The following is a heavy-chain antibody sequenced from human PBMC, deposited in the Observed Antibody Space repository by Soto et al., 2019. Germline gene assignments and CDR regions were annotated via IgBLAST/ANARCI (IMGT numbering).Heavy chain of an antibody. CDR1: GGSISSSNW. D-gene: IGHD4-17*01. Sequence: QVQLQESGPGLVKPSGTLSLTCAVSGGSISSSNWWSWVRQPPGKGLEWIGEIYHSGSTNYNPSLKSRVTISVDKSKNQFSLKLSSVTAADTAVHYCAREEVAWTTVTTRAFDIWGQGTMVTVSS. J-gene: IGHJ3*02. V-gene: IGHV4-4*02. CDR3: AREEVAWTTVTTRAFDI. CDR2: IYHSGST.